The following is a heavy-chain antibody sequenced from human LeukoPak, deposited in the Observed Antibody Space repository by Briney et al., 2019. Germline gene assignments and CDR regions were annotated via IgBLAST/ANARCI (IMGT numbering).Heavy chain of an antibody. V-gene: IGHV3-48*03. Sequence: QPGGSLRLSCAASGFTFSSYEMNWVRQAPGKGLEWVSYISSSGSVIYYADSVKGRFTTSRDNAKNTLSLQMYSLRAEDTAVYYCARASPLRLYGMDVWGQGTTVTVSS. CDR2: ISSSGSVI. CDR3: ARASPLRLYGMDV. J-gene: IGHJ6*02. D-gene: IGHD3-3*01. CDR1: GFTFSSYE.